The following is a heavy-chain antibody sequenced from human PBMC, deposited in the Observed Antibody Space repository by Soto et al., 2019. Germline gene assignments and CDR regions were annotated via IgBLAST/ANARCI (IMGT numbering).Heavy chain of an antibody. J-gene: IGHJ5*02. CDR3: ARGIQYSSSWYNWFDP. CDR1: GYTFTSYY. CDR2: ITPSGGSI. V-gene: IGHV1-46*01. D-gene: IGHD6-13*01. Sequence: ASVKVSCKASGYTFTSYYMHWVRQAPGQGLEWMGIITPSGGSISYAQKFPGRVTMTRDTSTSTVYMELSSLRSEDTAVYYCARGIQYSSSWYNWFDPWGQGTLVTVSS.